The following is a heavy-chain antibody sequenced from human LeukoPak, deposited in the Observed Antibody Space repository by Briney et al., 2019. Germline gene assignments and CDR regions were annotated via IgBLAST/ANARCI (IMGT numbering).Heavy chain of an antibody. CDR3: AKGRGGPMVDP. V-gene: IGHV3-23*01. CDR1: GFTFSSYA. Sequence: GGSLRLSCAASGFTFSSYAMSGVRQAPGKGLEGVSAISGRGGSTYYADSVKGRFTISRDNSKNTLYLQMNSLRAEDTAVYYCAKGRGGPMVDPWGQGTLVTVSS. D-gene: IGHD3-10*01. J-gene: IGHJ5*02. CDR2: ISGRGGST.